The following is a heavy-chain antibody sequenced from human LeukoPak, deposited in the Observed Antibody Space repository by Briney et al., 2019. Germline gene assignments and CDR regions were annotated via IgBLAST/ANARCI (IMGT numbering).Heavy chain of an antibody. J-gene: IGHJ4*02. D-gene: IGHD4-23*01. CDR2: INHSGST. V-gene: IGHV4-34*01. Sequence: PSGTLSLTCADSGGSFSGYYWSWIRQPPGKGLEWIAEINHSGSTNYNPSLKSRVTISVDTSKNQFSLKLSSVTAADTAVYYCARGRFVVTPWRGVFDYGGQGTLVTVS. CDR3: ARGRFVVTPWRGVFDY. CDR1: GGSFSGYY.